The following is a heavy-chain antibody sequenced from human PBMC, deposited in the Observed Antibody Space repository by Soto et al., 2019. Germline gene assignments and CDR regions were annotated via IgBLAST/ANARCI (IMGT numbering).Heavy chain of an antibody. Sequence: QVQLVQSGAEVKKPRSSVKVSCKASGGTFSRYSITWVRQAPGHGLAWIGRIIPIFGIASYAQKFQGRVTITADESTSTAYMELSSLRSDDTAVYYCAREDRDRETGLVPAAIDGMDVWGQGATVTVSS. D-gene: IGHD2-2*01. CDR1: GGTFSRYS. J-gene: IGHJ6*02. V-gene: IGHV1-69*08. CDR3: AREDRDRETGLVPAAIDGMDV. CDR2: IIPIFGIA.